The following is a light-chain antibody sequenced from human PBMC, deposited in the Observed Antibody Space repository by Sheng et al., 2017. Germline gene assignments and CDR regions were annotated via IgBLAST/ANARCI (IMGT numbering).Light chain of an antibody. J-gene: IGLJ2*01. CDR1: SSNIGTNY. CDR2: SYN. V-gene: IGLV1-47*02. CDR3: AAWDDSLSGPV. Sequence: GQRVTISCSGSSSNIGTNYVYWYQQLPGTAPKLLIYSYNHRPSGVPDRFSVSKSGTSASLDISGLRSEDEADYYCAAWDDSLSGPVFGGGTKLTVL.